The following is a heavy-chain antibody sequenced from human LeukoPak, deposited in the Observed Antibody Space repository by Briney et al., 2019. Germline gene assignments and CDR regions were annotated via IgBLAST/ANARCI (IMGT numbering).Heavy chain of an antibody. D-gene: IGHD3-3*01. Sequence: GGSLRLSCAASEFTVSSNYMSWVRQAPGKGLEWVSVIYSGGSTYYADSVKGRFTISRDNSKNTLYLQMNSLRAEDTAVYYCARDDLRFSDYWGQGTLVTVSS. J-gene: IGHJ4*02. CDR3: ARDDLRFSDY. CDR2: IYSGGST. CDR1: EFTVSSNY. V-gene: IGHV3-53*01.